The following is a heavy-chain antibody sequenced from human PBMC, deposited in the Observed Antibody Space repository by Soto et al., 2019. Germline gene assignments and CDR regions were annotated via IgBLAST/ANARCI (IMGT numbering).Heavy chain of an antibody. D-gene: IGHD3-9*01. CDR1: GFTFSSYS. Sequence: GGSLRLSCAASGFTFSSYSMNWVRQAPGKGLEWVSYISSSSSSTYYADAVKGRFTISRDNAKNSLYLQMNSLRAEDTAVYYCAKAVDDTYNYYYYYMDVWGKGTTVTVSS. V-gene: IGHV3-48*01. CDR3: AKAVDDTYNYYYYYMDV. J-gene: IGHJ6*03. CDR2: ISSSSSST.